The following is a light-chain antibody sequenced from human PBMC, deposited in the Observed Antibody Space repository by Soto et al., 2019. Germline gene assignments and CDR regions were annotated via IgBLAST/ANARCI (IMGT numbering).Light chain of an antibody. CDR3: SSYTRTSLYV. Sequence: QSALTQPASVSGSPGQSITLSCTGTNNEVGGYESVSWYQQHAGRAPKLIIYDVSNRPSGVSGRFSGSKFGNTASLTIPGLQAEDEADYYCSSYTRTSLYVFGAGTKLTVL. CDR1: NNEVGGYES. J-gene: IGLJ1*01. CDR2: DVS. V-gene: IGLV2-14*03.